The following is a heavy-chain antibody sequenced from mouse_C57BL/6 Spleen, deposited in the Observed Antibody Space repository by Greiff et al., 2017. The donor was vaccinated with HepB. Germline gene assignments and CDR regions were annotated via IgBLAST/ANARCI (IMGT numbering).Heavy chain of an antibody. V-gene: IGHV1-15*01. J-gene: IGHJ3*01. Sequence: VQLQQSGAELVRPGASVTLSCKASGYTFTDYEMHWVKQTPVHGLEWIGAIDPETGGTAYNQKFKGKAILTADKSSSTAYMKLRSLTSEDSAVYYCTRSDDGYYRYWFAYWGQGTLVTVSA. CDR2: IDPETGGT. CDR1: GYTFTDYE. CDR3: TRSDDGYYRYWFAY. D-gene: IGHD2-3*01.